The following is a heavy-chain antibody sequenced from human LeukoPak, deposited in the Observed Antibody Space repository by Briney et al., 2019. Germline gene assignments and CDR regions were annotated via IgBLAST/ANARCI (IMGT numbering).Heavy chain of an antibody. CDR1: GFTFSSYG. V-gene: IGHV3-30*02. CDR3: AKSGTTVTTGLDY. Sequence: GGSLRLSCAASGFTFSSYGMHWVRQAPGKGLEWVAFIRYDGSNKYYADSVKGRFTISRDNSKNTLYLQMNSLRAEDTAVYYCAKSGTTVTTGLDYWGQGTLVTVSS. D-gene: IGHD4-17*01. CDR2: IRYDGSNK. J-gene: IGHJ4*02.